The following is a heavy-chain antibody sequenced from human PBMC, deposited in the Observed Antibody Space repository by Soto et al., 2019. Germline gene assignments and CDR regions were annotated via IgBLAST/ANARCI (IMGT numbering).Heavy chain of an antibody. J-gene: IGHJ4*02. V-gene: IGHV3-23*01. CDR2: SSATGAGT. Sequence: EVQLLESGGGLVQPGGSLRLSCAASGFTFSSYGMTWVRQAPGKGLEWVSFSSATGAGTYYADSVKGRFTISRVNSKNTLYLQMTSLSADDTAVYYCAKDRRAGGNYGFYSDFWGQGALVIVSS. D-gene: IGHD1-7*01. CDR1: GFTFSSYG. CDR3: AKDRRAGGNYGFYSDF.